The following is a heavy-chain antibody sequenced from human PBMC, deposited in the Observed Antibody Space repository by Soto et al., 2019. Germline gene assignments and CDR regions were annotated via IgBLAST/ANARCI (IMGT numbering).Heavy chain of an antibody. J-gene: IGHJ4*02. CDR1: VASINNYY. Sequence: SETLSLTSTISVASINNYYWSWIRQPAGKGLDLIGRVSTSGSTNYNPSLKSRVTMSVETSKNQFSLMLNSVTAADTAVYYCRRDFDYWGQGTMVTVSS. D-gene: IGHD6-6*01. V-gene: IGHV4-4*07. CDR3: RRDFDY. CDR2: VSTSGST.